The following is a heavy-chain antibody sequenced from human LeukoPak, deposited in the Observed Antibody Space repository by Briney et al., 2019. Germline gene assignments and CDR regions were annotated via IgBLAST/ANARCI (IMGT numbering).Heavy chain of an antibody. Sequence: SVKVSCKASGYTFTSYDINWVRQATGQGLEWMGWMNPNSGNTGYAQKFQGRVTMTRNTSISTAYMELSSLRSEDTAVYYCARVGYCSSTSCYFRLNYYYYYGMDVWGQGTTVTVSS. J-gene: IGHJ6*02. CDR3: ARVGYCSSTSCYFRLNYYYYYGMDV. CDR1: GYTFTSYD. V-gene: IGHV1-8*01. CDR2: MNPNSGNT. D-gene: IGHD2-2*01.